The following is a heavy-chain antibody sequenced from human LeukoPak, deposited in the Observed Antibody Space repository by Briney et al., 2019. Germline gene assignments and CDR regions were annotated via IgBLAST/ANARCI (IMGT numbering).Heavy chain of an antibody. J-gene: IGHJ6*03. CDR2: IYHSGST. D-gene: IGHD6-19*01. CDR3: ARGGGSGWYRGPDYYYYYYMDV. V-gene: IGHV4-38-2*02. Sequence: SETLSLTCTVSGYSISSGYYWGWIRQPPGKGLEWIGSIYHSGSTYYNPSLKSRVTISVDTSKNQFSLKLSSVTAADTAVYYCARGGGSGWYRGPDYYYYYYMDVWGKGTTVTVSS. CDR1: GYSISSGYY.